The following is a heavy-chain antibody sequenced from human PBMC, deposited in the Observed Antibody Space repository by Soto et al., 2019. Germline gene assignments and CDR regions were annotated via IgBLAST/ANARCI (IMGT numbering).Heavy chain of an antibody. CDR2: INHSGST. J-gene: IGHJ6*03. Sequence: QVQLQQWGAGLLKPSETLSLTCAVFGGSFSDYYWSWIRQPPGKGLEWIGEINHSGSTNSNPSLKSRVTISVDTSKNQFSLNLSSVTAADSALYYCARVAGVAATRTVLWRQPDKFYYYMDIWDKGTAVTVSS. D-gene: IGHD2-15*01. V-gene: IGHV4-34*01. CDR1: GGSFSDYY. CDR3: ARVAGVAATRTVLWRQPDKFYYYMDI.